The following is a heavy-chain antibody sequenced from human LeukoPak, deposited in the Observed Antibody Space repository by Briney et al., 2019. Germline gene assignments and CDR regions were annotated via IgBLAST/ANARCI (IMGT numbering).Heavy chain of an antibody. J-gene: IGHJ4*02. Sequence: SVKVSCKASGGTFSSYAISWVRQAPGQGLEWMGRIIPIFGTANYAQKFQGRVTITTDESTSTAYMELSSLRSEDTAVYYCGTHYYGSGADYWGQGTLVTVSS. CDR2: IIPIFGTA. V-gene: IGHV1-69*05. D-gene: IGHD3-10*01. CDR3: GTHYYGSGADY. CDR1: GGTFSSYA.